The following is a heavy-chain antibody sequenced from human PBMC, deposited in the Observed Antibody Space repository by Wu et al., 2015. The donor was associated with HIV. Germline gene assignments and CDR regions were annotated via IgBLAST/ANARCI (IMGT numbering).Heavy chain of an antibody. CDR2: INPASGGT. CDR1: GYIFSGHY. V-gene: IGHV1-2*02. J-gene: IGHJ6*03. CDR3: ARGRLEASVSAWGDPVHAYTMDV. D-gene: IGHD5-24*01. Sequence: QVQLVQSGAEVKKPGASVKVSCKASGYIFSGHYMNWVRQAPGQGLEWMGWINPASGGTRFAEKFQGRVTMTSDTSTSTAYMELNSLTSDDTAIYYCARGRLEASVSAWGDPVHAYTMDVWGNGTTVIVSS.